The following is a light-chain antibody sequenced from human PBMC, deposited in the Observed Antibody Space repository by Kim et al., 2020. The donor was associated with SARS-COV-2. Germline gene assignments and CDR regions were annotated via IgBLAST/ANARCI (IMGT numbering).Light chain of an antibody. CDR3: QGWDNRSDLGV. V-gene: IGLV3-21*04. Sequence: SYELTQPPSVSVAPGETARITCGGNKLPSKGVHWYQQKPGQAPVLVIYSDADRPSGIPERFSGSNSGNTAPLTITRVEVGDEADYYCQGWDNRSDLGVFG. J-gene: IGLJ3*02. CDR2: SDA. CDR1: KLPSKG.